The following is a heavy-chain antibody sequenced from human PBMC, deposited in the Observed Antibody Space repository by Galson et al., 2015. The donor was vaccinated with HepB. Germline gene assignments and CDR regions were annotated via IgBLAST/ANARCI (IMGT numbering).Heavy chain of an antibody. V-gene: IGHV1-3*01. J-gene: IGHJ6*02. CDR3: ARYDTNPHYGMDV. CDR2: INAGNGNT. D-gene: IGHD2-8*01. Sequence: WVRQAPGQRLEWMGWINAGNGNTKYSQKFQGRVTITRDTSASTAYMELSSLRSGDTAVYYCARYDTNPHYGMDVWGQGTTVTVSS.